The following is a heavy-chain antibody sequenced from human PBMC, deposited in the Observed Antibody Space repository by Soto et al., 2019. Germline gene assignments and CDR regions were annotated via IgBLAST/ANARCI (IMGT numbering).Heavy chain of an antibody. CDR2: IYYCFST. Sequence: SETLSLTCTVSGGSFSPNYWIWIRQPPVNGLECVGYIYYCFSTGYNPSLKSRFTISLYTSKIHFSLSLISFTASDTAVCYCARLGASYQSLDPWGPGTLVTVSS. V-gene: IGHV4-59*08. J-gene: IGHJ5*02. D-gene: IGHD2-2*01. CDR1: GGSFSPNY. CDR3: ARLGASYQSLDP.